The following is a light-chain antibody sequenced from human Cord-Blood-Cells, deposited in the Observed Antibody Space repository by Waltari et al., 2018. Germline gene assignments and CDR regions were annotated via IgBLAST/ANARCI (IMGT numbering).Light chain of an antibody. Sequence: SYLLTQPPPVSVAPGKTARITRGGNNIGSKSVHWYKQKPGQAPVLFTYYDSDRPSELLDRFSGANSGDTATLTISRVEAADEAFYYCQVWDRSSDHVVFGGGTNLNVL. J-gene: IGLJ2*01. CDR3: QVWDRSSDHVV. CDR1: NIGSKS. V-gene: IGLV3-21*04. CDR2: YDS.